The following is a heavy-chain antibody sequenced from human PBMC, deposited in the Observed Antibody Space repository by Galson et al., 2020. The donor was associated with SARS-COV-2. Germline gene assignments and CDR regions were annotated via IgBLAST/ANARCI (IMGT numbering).Heavy chain of an antibody. Sequence: SETLSLTCTVSGGSISSSSYYWGWIRQPPGKGLEWIGSIYYSGSTYYNPSLKSRVTISVDTSKNQFSLKLSSVTAADTAVYYCAARYSSSWFGDNWFDPWGQGTLVTVSS. CDR2: IYYSGST. V-gene: IGHV4-39*01. CDR3: AARYSSSWFGDNWFDP. J-gene: IGHJ5*02. CDR1: GGSISSSSYY. D-gene: IGHD6-13*01.